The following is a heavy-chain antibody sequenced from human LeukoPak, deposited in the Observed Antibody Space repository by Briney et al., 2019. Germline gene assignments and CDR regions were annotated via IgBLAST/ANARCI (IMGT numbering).Heavy chain of an antibody. CDR3: AKDRVVLLWFGEWDY. D-gene: IGHD3-10*01. CDR2: ISGSGGST. CDR1: GFTFSSYA. J-gene: IGHJ4*02. Sequence: PGGSLRLSCAACGFTFSSYAMSWVRQAPGKGLEWVSAISGSGGSTYYADSVKGRFTISRDNSKNTLYLQMNSLRAEDTAVYYCAKDRVVLLWFGEWDYWGQGTLVTVSS. V-gene: IGHV3-23*01.